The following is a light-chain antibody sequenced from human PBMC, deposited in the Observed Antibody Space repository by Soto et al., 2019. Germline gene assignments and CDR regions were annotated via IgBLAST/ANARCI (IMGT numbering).Light chain of an antibody. CDR2: GAS. V-gene: IGKV3-20*01. Sequence: EIVLTQSPGTLSLSPWEGATLSCRASQSVSSSYLAWYQQKPGQAPRLLIYGASSRATGIPDRFSGSGSGTDFTLTISRLEPEDFAVYYCQEYGSSPPDTFGQGTRLEIK. CDR3: QEYGSSPPDT. CDR1: QSVSSSY. J-gene: IGKJ5*01.